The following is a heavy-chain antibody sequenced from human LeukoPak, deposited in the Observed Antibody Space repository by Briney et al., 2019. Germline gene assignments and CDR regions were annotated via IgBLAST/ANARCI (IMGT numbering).Heavy chain of an antibody. D-gene: IGHD3-10*01. CDR2: ISWNSGSI. J-gene: IGHJ3*02. CDR3: AKGWGVDAFDI. Sequence: GGSLRLSCAASGFTFDDYAMHWVRQAPGKGLEWVSGISWNSGSIGYADSVKGRFTISRDNAKNSLYLQMNSLRAEDTALYYCAKGWGVDAFDIWGQGTMVTVSS. CDR1: GFTFDDYA. V-gene: IGHV3-9*01.